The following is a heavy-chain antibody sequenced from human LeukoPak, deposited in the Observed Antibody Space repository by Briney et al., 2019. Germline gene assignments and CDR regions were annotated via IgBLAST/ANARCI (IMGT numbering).Heavy chain of an antibody. CDR1: GFTVSSNY. D-gene: IGHD3-3*01. V-gene: IGHV3-66*01. Sequence: PGGSLRLSCAASGFTVSSNYMSWVRQAPGKGLEWVSVIYSGGSTYYADSVKGRFTISRDNSKNTLYLQMNSLRAEDTAVYYCARGPPYYDFWSGYLSLDYWGQGTLVTVSS. CDR2: IYSGGST. CDR3: ARGPPYYDFWSGYLSLDY. J-gene: IGHJ4*02.